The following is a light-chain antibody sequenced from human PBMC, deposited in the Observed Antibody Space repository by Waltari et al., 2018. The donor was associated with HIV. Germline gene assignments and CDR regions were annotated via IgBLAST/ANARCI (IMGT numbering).Light chain of an antibody. CDR1: SSNLGGNY. CDR2: RNN. CDR3: ASWDDSLSGWV. V-gene: IGLV1-47*01. Sequence: QSVLTQPPSASGTPGQTVTISCSGSSSNLGGNYVYWYQRLPGMAPKLLIYRNNQRPSGVPDRFSGSKSGTSASLAISGLRSEDEADYYCASWDDSLSGWVFGGGTKVTVL. J-gene: IGLJ3*02.